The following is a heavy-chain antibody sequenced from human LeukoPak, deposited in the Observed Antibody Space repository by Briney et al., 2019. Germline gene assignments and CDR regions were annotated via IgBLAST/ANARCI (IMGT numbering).Heavy chain of an antibody. Sequence: PSETLSLTCAVYGGSFSGYYWSWIRQPPGKGLEWMGEINHSGSTNYNPSLKSRVTISVDTSKNQFSLKLSSVTAADTAVYYCARGFGYSGYDSDYWGQGTLVTVSS. CDR3: ARGFGYSGYDSDY. CDR2: INHSGST. V-gene: IGHV4-34*01. CDR1: GGSFSGYY. D-gene: IGHD5-12*01. J-gene: IGHJ4*02.